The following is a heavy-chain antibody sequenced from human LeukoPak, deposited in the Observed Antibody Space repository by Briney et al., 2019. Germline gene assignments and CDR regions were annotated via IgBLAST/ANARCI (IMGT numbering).Heavy chain of an antibody. Sequence: GGSLRLSCAASGFTFSSYGMHWVRQAPGKGLEWVAVIWYDGSNKYYADSVKGRFTISRDNSKNTLYLQRNSLRAEDTAVYYCAKEGRHGDYAPFDYWGQGTLVTVSS. J-gene: IGHJ4*02. CDR2: IWYDGSNK. CDR1: GFTFSSYG. CDR3: AKEGRHGDYAPFDY. V-gene: IGHV3-33*06. D-gene: IGHD4-17*01.